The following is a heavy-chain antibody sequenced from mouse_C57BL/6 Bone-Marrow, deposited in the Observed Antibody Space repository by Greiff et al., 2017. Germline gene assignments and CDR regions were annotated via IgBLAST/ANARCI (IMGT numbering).Heavy chain of an antibody. V-gene: IGHV2-2*01. CDR2: IWSGGST. D-gene: IGHD2-12*01. CDR1: GFSLTSYG. J-gene: IGHJ3*01. CDR3: ARNSGLRLAY. Sequence: VQVVESGPGLVQPSQSLSITCTVSGFSLTSYGVHWVRQSPGKGLEWLGVIWSGGSTDYNAAFISRLSISKDNSKSQVFFKMNSLQADDTAIYYCARNSGLRLAYWGQGTLVTVSA.